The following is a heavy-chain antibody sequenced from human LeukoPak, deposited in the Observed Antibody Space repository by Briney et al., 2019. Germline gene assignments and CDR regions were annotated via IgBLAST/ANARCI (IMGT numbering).Heavy chain of an antibody. CDR3: ARESPSGSDAFDF. CDR2: LSPDGSSS. Sequence: PGGSLRLSCAASGFSFSTYWMHWVRQAPGKGLVWVSRLSPDGSSSVYADSVKGRFTFSRDNAKNTLYLQMNSLKAEDTAVYYCARESPSGSDAFDFWGQGTKVTVSS. D-gene: IGHD3-22*01. J-gene: IGHJ3*01. CDR1: GFSFSTYW. V-gene: IGHV3-74*01.